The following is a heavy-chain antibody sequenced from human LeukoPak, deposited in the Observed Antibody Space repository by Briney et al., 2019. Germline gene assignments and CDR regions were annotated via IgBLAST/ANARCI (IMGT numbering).Heavy chain of an antibody. J-gene: IGHJ4*02. D-gene: IGHD3-16*01. CDR2: ISGSSSDT. CDR3: ARDGAGLDY. Sequence: GGSLRLSCTGSGFTFSSYEMNWVRQAPGKGLEWISYISGSSSDTRYADSVKGRFTISRDNAKNSLFLQMDSLRAEDTALYYCARDGAGLDYWGQGTLVTVSS. V-gene: IGHV3-21*05. CDR1: GFTFSSYE.